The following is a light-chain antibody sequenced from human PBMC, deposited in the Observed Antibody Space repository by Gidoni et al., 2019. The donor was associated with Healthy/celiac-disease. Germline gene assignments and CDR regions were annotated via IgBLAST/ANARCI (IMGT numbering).Light chain of an antibody. Sequence: EIVMTQSPATLSVSPGERATLSCRASQSVSSNLAWYQQKPGQAPRLLIYGASTRDTGIPARFSGSWSGTEFTLTISSLQSEDFAVYYCQQYNNWPPWTCGQGTKVEIK. CDR2: GAS. CDR1: QSVSSN. CDR3: QQYNNWPPWT. J-gene: IGKJ1*01. V-gene: IGKV3-15*01.